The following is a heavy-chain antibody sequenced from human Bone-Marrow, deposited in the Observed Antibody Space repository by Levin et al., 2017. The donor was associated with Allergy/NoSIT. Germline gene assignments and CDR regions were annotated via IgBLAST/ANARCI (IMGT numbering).Heavy chain of an antibody. CDR1: GFTFSSYW. CDR3: ARGYNYGLDY. CDR2: ISTDGSST. V-gene: IGHV3-74*01. Sequence: GGSLRLSCAASGFTFSSYWMHWVRQAPGKGLVCVSRISTDGSSTNYADSVRGRFTISRDNAKNTLFLQMNSLRAEDTAVYYCARGYNYGLDYWGQGTLVTVSS. J-gene: IGHJ4*02. D-gene: IGHD5-18*01.